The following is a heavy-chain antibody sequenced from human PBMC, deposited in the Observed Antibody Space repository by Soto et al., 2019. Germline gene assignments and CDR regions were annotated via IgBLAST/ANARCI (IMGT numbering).Heavy chain of an antibody. CDR2: INHSGST. CDR1: GGSFSGYY. D-gene: IGHD6-13*01. CDR3: AIAAAENYYYGMDV. Sequence: ETLSLTCAVYGGSFSGYYWSWIRQPPGKGLEWIGEINHSGSTNYNPSLKSRVTISVDTSKNQFSLKLSSVTAADTAVYYCAIAAAENYYYGMDVWGQGTTVTVSS. V-gene: IGHV4-34*01. J-gene: IGHJ6*02.